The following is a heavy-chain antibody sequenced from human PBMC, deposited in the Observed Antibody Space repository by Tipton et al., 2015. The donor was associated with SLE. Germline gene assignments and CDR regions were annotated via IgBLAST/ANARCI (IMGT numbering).Heavy chain of an antibody. J-gene: IGHJ3*02. CDR2: INHSGST. Sequence: TLSLTCAVYGGSFSGYYWRWIRQPPGKGLEWIGEINHSGSTNYNPSLKSRVTISVDTSKNQFSLKLSSVTAADTAVYYCAGRYCSSTSCQRIFDIWGQGTMVTVSS. V-gene: IGHV4-34*01. CDR3: AGRYCSSTSCQRIFDI. CDR1: GGSFSGYY. D-gene: IGHD2-2*01.